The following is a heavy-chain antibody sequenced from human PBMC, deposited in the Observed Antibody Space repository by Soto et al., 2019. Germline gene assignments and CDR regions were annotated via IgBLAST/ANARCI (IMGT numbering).Heavy chain of an antibody. J-gene: IGHJ4*02. CDR1: GGSFSGYY. CDR3: VRWLWFGESLSDY. D-gene: IGHD3-10*01. CDR2: INHSGST. Sequence: QVQLQQWGAGLLKPSETLSLTCVVYGGSFSGYYWTWIRQPPGKGLEWIGEINHSGSTNYNPSLKSRVIISVDTSKNQFSLRLTSVTAADNALYYCVRWLWFGESLSDYWGQGTLVTVSS. V-gene: IGHV4-34*01.